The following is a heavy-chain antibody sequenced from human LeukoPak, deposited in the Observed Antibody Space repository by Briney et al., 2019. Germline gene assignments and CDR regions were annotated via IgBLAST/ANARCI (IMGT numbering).Heavy chain of an antibody. D-gene: IGHD6-19*01. CDR2: INPNSGGT. CDR1: GYTFTGYY. Sequence: ASVKVSCKASGYTFTGYYMHWVGQAPGQGGEWMGWINPNSGGTNYAQKFQGRVTMTRDTSISTAYMELSRLRSDDTAVYYCASSITAGSGWFYFDYWGQGTLVTVSS. CDR3: ASSITAGSGWFYFDY. J-gene: IGHJ4*02. V-gene: IGHV1-2*02.